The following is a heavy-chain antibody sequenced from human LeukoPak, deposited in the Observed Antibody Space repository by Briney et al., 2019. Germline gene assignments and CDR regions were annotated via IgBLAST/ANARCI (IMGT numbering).Heavy chain of an antibody. D-gene: IGHD3-9*01. CDR3: ARASLRRYFDWLSSNYYYYGMDV. J-gene: IGHJ6*02. CDR2: IWCDGSNK. Sequence: PGGPLRLSCAASGFTFSSYGMHWARRAPGKGLEGVTVIWCDGSNKYYADSVKGRFTISRDNSKNTLYLQMNSLRAEDTAVYYCARASLRRYFDWLSSNYYYYGMDVWGQGTTVTVSS. CDR1: GFTFSSYG. V-gene: IGHV3-33*01.